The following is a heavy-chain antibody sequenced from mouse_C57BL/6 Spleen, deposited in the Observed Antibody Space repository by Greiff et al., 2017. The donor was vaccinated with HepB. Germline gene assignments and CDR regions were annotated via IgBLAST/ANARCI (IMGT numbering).Heavy chain of an antibody. CDR1: GFTFSSYA. V-gene: IGHV5-4*01. D-gene: IGHD4-1*01. J-gene: IGHJ2*01. CDR2: ISDGGSYT. CDR3: AREGWDVGGFDY. Sequence: EVQVVESGGGLVKPGGSLKLSCAASGFTFSSYAMSWVRQTPEKRLEWVATISDGGSYTYYPDNVKGRFTISRDNAKNNLYLQMSHLKSEDTAMYYCAREGWDVGGFDYWGQGTTLTVSS.